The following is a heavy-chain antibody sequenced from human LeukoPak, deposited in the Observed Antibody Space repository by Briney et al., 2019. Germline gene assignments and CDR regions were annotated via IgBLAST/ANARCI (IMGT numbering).Heavy chain of an antibody. CDR1: GYTLTSYG. Sequence: ASVKCCCNAAGYTLTSYGINFMRQAPGHGLEWMGWISTQSGNTNYAQKVQGRLTLTTDRSTNTAYMELRSLRSDDTAVYYCARGAYGDKWGQGTMVTVSS. D-gene: IGHD4-17*01. CDR3: ARGAYGDK. V-gene: IGHV1-18*01. J-gene: IGHJ4*02. CDR2: ISTQSGNT.